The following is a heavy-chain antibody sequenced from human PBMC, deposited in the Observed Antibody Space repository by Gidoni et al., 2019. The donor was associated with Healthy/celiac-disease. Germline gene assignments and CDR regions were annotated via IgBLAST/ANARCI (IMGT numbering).Heavy chain of an antibody. CDR1: GFTFDDYA. D-gene: IGHD3-10*01. Sequence: EVHLVESGGGLVHPGRSLRLSCAASGFTFDDYAMHWVRQAPGKGLEWLLGITWNGGSLYYADSVKGRFTISRDNAKNSLYLQMNSLRAEDTALYYCSKDMEYYNSGNDYWGQGTLVTVSS. CDR3: SKDMEYYNSGNDY. V-gene: IGHV3-9*01. CDR2: ITWNGGSL. J-gene: IGHJ4*02.